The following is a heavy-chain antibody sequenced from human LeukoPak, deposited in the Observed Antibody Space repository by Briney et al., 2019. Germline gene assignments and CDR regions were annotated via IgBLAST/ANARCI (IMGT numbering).Heavy chain of an antibody. CDR3: ARHVPYYDSSGYPYYFDY. CDR1: GGSISSSSYY. Sequence: KPSETLSLTCTVSGGSISSSSYYWGWIRQPPGKGLEWIGSIYYSGSTYYNPSLKSRVTISVDTSKNQFSLKLSSVTAADTAVYYCARHVPYYDSSGYPYYFDYWGQGTLVTVSS. J-gene: IGHJ4*02. V-gene: IGHV4-39*01. D-gene: IGHD3-22*01. CDR2: IYYSGST.